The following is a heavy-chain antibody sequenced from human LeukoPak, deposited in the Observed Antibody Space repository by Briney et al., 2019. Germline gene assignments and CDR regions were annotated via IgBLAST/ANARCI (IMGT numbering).Heavy chain of an antibody. J-gene: IGHJ4*02. CDR3: AKVNFLGYCSSTSCPEPDY. D-gene: IGHD2-2*01. V-gene: IGHV3-23*01. Sequence: GGSLRLSCAASGFTFSSYGMSWVRQAPGKGLEWVSAISGSGGSTYYADSVKGRFTISRDNSKNTLYLQMNSLRAEDTAVYYCAKVNFLGYCSSTSCPEPDYWGQGTLVTVSS. CDR2: ISGSGGST. CDR1: GFTFSSYG.